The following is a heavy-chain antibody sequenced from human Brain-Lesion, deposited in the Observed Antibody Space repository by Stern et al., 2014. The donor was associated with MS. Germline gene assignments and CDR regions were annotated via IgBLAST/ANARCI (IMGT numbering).Heavy chain of an antibody. V-gene: IGHV4-39*01. CDR2: IFYSGFT. J-gene: IGHJ4*02. CDR3: ARHASVPRPSQLYSARDRGPGYFDY. Sequence: QLQLQESGPGLVKPSETLSLTCTVYGGSISSSTYYWAWIRQPPGKGLEWIGSIFYSGFTYYNPSLKSRVTISVDMSKNQFSLKLSSVTAADTAIYYCARHASVPRPSQLYSARDRGPGYFDYWGQGTLVTVSS. CDR1: GGSISSSTYY. D-gene: IGHD1-26*01.